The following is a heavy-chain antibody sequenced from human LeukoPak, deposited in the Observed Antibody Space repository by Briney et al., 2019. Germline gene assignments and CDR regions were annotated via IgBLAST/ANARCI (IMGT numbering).Heavy chain of an antibody. CDR1: GFTFSTYG. J-gene: IGHJ4*02. Sequence: GGSLRLSCAASGFTFSTYGMSWVRQAPGKGLEWLSYISGSSSAINYADSVKGRFTISRDNAKNSLFLQMNSLRAEDTAVYYCARADSRYCSSTSCYRSYDYWGQGTLVTVSS. D-gene: IGHD2-2*01. CDR2: ISGSSSAI. V-gene: IGHV3-48*01. CDR3: ARADSRYCSSTSCYRSYDY.